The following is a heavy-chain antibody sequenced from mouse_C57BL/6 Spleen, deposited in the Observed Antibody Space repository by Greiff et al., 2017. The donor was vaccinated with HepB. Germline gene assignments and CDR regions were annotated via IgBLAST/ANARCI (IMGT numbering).Heavy chain of an antibody. V-gene: IGHV1-80*01. CDR1: GYAFSSYW. D-gene: IGHD1-1*01. Sequence: QVQLQQSGAELVKPGASVKISCKASGYAFSSYWMNWVKQRPGKGLEWIGQIYPVDGDTNYNGKFKGKATLTADKSSSTAYMQLSSLTSEDSAVYFCARSLYEGNAMDYWGQGTSVTVSS. CDR3: ARSLYEGNAMDY. CDR2: IYPVDGDT. J-gene: IGHJ4*01.